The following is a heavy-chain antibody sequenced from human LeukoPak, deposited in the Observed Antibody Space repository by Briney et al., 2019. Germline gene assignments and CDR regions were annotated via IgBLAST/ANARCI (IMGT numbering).Heavy chain of an antibody. Sequence: SETLSLTCTVSGGSISSYYWSWIRQPAGKGLEWIGRIYTSGSTNYNPSLKSRVTISVDTSKNQFSLKLSSVTAADTAVYYCARDASPYYYDSSGYLDYWGQGTLVTVSS. CDR2: IYTSGST. D-gene: IGHD3-22*01. V-gene: IGHV4-4*07. CDR1: GGSISSYY. CDR3: ARDASPYYYDSSGYLDY. J-gene: IGHJ4*02.